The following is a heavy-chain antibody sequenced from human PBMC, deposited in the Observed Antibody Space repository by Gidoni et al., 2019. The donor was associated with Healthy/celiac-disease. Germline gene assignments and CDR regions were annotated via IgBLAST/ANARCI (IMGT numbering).Heavy chain of an antibody. CDR1: GFTFGDYA. CDR2: IISKTYGGTT. CDR3: TRGGYYYDSSGYPFDY. Sequence: EVQLVESGGGLVQPGRSLRLSCPASGFTFGDYAMSWFRQAPGKGLEWVGFIISKTYGGTTEYAASVKGRFTISRDDSKSIAYLQMNSLKTEDTAVYYCTRGGYYYDSSGYPFDYWGQGTLVTVSS. J-gene: IGHJ4*02. D-gene: IGHD3-22*01. V-gene: IGHV3-49*03.